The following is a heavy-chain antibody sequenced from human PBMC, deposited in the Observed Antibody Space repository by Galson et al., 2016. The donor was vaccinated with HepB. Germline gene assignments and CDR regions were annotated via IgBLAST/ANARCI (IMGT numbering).Heavy chain of an antibody. CDR2: ISTFNGKT. D-gene: IGHD6-13*01. J-gene: IGHJ1*01. CDR3: ARDFRSAAGGTSYFHH. V-gene: IGHV1-18*01. CDR1: GYTFTSYG. Sequence: QSGAEVKKPGASVKVSCKASGYTFTSYGISWVRQAPGQGLEWMGWISTFNGKTIYAQKLQDRVTMTTDTSTSTAYMELRSLRSDDTAVYYCARDFRSAAGGTSYFHHWGQGTLGTVSS.